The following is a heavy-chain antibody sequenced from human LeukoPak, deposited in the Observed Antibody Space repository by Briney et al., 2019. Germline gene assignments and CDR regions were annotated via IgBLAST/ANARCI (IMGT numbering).Heavy chain of an antibody. D-gene: IGHD3-3*01. CDR1: GGTFSSYA. CDR3: ARERAPFWSGYDDAFDI. J-gene: IGHJ3*02. V-gene: IGHV1-69*05. CDR2: IIPIFGTA. Sequence: GASVKVSCKASGGTFSSYAISWVRQAPGQGLEWMGRIIPIFGTANYAQKFQGRVTITTDESTSTAYMELSSLRSEDTAVYYCARERAPFWSGYDDAFDIWGQGTMVTASS.